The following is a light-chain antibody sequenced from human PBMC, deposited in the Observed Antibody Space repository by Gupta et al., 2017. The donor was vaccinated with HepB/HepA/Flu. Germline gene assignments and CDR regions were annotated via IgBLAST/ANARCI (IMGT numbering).Light chain of an antibody. J-gene: IGKJ2*04. Sequence: VFTPSPGTLSMSSGERRTLPCRASQSVTSNYLAWYQQKPGQAPRLLIYGASSRATGIPDRFSGSGSGTDFTLTITRLEPEDFGVYYCQQYCSSPRSFGQGTKMEIK. CDR2: GAS. CDR1: QSVTSNY. CDR3: QQYCSSPRS. V-gene: IGKV3-20*01.